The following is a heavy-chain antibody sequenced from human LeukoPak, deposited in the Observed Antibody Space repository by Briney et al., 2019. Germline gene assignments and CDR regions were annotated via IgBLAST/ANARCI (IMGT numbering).Heavy chain of an antibody. V-gene: IGHV1-2*02. CDR1: GYTFTGYH. CDR2: INPNNGGT. CDR3: AILRLSDFDAFDI. Sequence: ASVKVSCKASGYTFTGYHVHWVRQAPGQGLEWMGWINPNNGGTDYAQKFQGRVTMTRDTSITTAYMELSRLRSDDTAVYYCAILRLSDFDAFDIWGQGTMVTVSS. D-gene: IGHD2-21*01. J-gene: IGHJ3*02.